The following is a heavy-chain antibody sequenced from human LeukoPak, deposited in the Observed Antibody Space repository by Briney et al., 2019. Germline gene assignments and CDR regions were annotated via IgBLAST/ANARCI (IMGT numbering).Heavy chain of an antibody. Sequence: PSETLSLTCAASGGSISSGGYSWSWIRQPPGKGLEWIGYIYHSGSTYYNPSLKSRVTISVDRSKNQFSLKLSSVTAADTAVYYCASYYGSGSYYHLPGWGQGTLVTVSS. D-gene: IGHD3-10*01. CDR3: ASYYGSGSYYHLPG. CDR1: GGSISSGGYS. V-gene: IGHV4-30-2*01. J-gene: IGHJ4*02. CDR2: IYHSGST.